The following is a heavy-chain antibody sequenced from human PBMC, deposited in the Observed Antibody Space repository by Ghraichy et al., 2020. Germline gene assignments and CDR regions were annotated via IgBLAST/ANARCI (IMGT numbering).Heavy chain of an antibody. Sequence: SETLSLTCAVYGGSFSGYYWSWIRQPPGKGLEWIGEINHSGSTNYNPSLKSRVTISVDTSKNQFSLKLSSVTAADTAVYYYAPLDYSNYPGEVTGDYWGQGTLVTVSS. CDR3: APLDYSNYPGEVTGDY. CDR1: GGSFSGYY. J-gene: IGHJ4*02. V-gene: IGHV4-34*01. CDR2: INHSGST. D-gene: IGHD4-11*01.